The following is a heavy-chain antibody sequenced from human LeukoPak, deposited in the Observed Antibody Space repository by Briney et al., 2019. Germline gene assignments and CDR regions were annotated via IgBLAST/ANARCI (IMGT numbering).Heavy chain of an antibody. Sequence: GGSLRLSCAASGFTFSTYWMSWVRQAPGKGLEWVANIKQDGSAKYYVDSVKGRFTISRDNARNSLYLQMNSLRAEDAAVYYCARLYCGGTSCSSSFDYWGQGALVTVSS. CDR3: ARLYCGGTSCSSSFDY. J-gene: IGHJ4*02. CDR2: IKQDGSAK. D-gene: IGHD2-2*01. CDR1: GFTFSTYW. V-gene: IGHV3-7*04.